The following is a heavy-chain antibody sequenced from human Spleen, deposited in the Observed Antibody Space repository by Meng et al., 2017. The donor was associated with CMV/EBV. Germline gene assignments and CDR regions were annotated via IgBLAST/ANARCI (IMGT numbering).Heavy chain of an antibody. D-gene: IGHD1-1*01. CDR2: ISGSGGST. CDR1: GFTFSSYA. CDR3: AKDHLEPGEGNRFDP. V-gene: IGHV3-23*01. J-gene: IGHJ5*02. Sequence: SGFTFSSYAMSWVRQAPGKGLEWVSAISGSGGSTYYADSVKGRFTISRDNSKNTLYLQMNSLRAEDTAVYYCAKDHLEPGEGNRFDPWGQGTLVTVSS.